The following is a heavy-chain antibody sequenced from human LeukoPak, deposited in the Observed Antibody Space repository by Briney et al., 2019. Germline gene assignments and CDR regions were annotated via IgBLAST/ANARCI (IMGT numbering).Heavy chain of an antibody. CDR3: TGYSGFDWRNYFDY. Sequence: SDTLSLTCTLSGVSITNSRYYWGWVRQPRGKELEWIGTIHYGGNTYYNPSLRSRVTIPVDSSSNQFSLRLSSMTAADTAVYYCTGYSGFDWRNYFDYWGQGFLVTVSS. V-gene: IGHV4-39*01. CDR1: GVSITNSRYY. J-gene: IGHJ4*02. D-gene: IGHD5-12*01. CDR2: IHYGGNT.